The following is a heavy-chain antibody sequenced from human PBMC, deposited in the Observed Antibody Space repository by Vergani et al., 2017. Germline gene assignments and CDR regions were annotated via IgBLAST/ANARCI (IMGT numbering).Heavy chain of an antibody. Sequence: QVQLVESGGGLVKPGGSLRLSCAASGFTFSDYYMSWIRQAPGKGLEWVSYISISVITVYYADSVKGRVTISRENAKNSLYLQMNSLRAEDTAVYYCARESEGTAAPGGAYDYYYYMDVWGKGTTVIVS. V-gene: IGHV3-11*01. CDR1: GFTFSDYY. CDR2: ISISVITV. D-gene: IGHD2-2*01. J-gene: IGHJ6*03. CDR3: ARESEGTAAPGGAYDYYYYMDV.